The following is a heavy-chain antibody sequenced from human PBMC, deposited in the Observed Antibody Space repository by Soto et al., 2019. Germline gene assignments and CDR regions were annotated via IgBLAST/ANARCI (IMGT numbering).Heavy chain of an antibody. V-gene: IGHV1-3*01. Sequence: VASVKVSCKASGFNFTPYSMHWVRQAPGQRLEWMAWINGDNGKTDYSQKFQSRVTVSRDTSASTVYMELSSLRSEDTAVYYCARELAAPGTSFDYWGQGALVTVSS. CDR1: GFNFTPYS. CDR3: ARELAAPGTSFDY. D-gene: IGHD6-13*01. J-gene: IGHJ4*02. CDR2: INGDNGKT.